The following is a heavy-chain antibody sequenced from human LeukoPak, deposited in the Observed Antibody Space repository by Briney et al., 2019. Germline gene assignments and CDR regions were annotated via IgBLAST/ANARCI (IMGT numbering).Heavy chain of an antibody. CDR1: GYTFTGYY. V-gene: IGHV1-46*01. J-gene: IGHJ3*02. D-gene: IGHD3-22*01. CDR3: AGIPTYYYDSSRPFDI. Sequence: ASVKVSCKASGYTFTGYYMHRVRQAPGQGLEWMGIINPSGGSTSYAQKFQGRVTMTRDTSTSTVYMELSSLRSEDTAVYYCAGIPTYYYDSSRPFDIWGQGTMVTVSS. CDR2: INPSGGST.